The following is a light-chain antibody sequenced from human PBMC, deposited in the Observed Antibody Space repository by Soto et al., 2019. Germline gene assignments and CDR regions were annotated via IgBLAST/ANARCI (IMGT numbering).Light chain of an antibody. CDR1: QSVSSN. V-gene: IGKV3-15*01. CDR2: GAS. Sequence: EIVMAQSPATLSVSPGERATLSCRASQSVSSNLAWYQQKPGQAPRLLIYGASTRATGIPARFSGSGSGTEFTLTISSLQSEDLAVYYCQQYNNWRRTFGQGN. J-gene: IGKJ1*01. CDR3: QQYNNWRRT.